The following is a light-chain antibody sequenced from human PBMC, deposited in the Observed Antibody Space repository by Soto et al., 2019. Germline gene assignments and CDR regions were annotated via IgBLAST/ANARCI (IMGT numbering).Light chain of an antibody. CDR1: QDISNY. J-gene: IGKJ2*01. CDR2: DAS. CDR3: QQYDNLPYT. V-gene: IGKV1-33*01. Sequence: DIQMTQSPSSLSASVGDRVTITCQASQDISNYLNWYQQKPVKAPKLLIYDASNLETGVPSRFSGSGSGTDFTFTISSLQPEDIATYYCQQYDNLPYTVGQGTKLEIK.